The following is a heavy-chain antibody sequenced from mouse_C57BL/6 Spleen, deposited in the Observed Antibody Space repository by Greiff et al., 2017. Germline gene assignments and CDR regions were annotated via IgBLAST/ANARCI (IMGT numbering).Heavy chain of an antibody. CDR3: AKGYDGYFDY. CDR2: IHPNSGST. J-gene: IGHJ2*01. CDR1: GYTFTSYW. V-gene: IGHV1-64*01. D-gene: IGHD2-3*01. Sequence: QVQLQQSGAELVKPGASVTLSCKASGYTFTSYWMHWVKQRPGQGLEWIGMIHPNSGSTNYNEKFKSKATLTVDKSSSTAYMQLSSLTSEDSAVYYCAKGYDGYFDYWGQGTTLTVSS.